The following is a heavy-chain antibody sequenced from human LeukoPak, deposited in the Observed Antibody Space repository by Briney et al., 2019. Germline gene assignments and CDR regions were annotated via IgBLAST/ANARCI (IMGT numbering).Heavy chain of an antibody. CDR2: LNSDGSRI. Sequence: GGSLRLSCVASGFTFSSSWMHWVRQAPGKGLVWVSRLNSDGSRISYVDSVKGRFTISRDNAKNTLYLQMNSLRAEDTAVYYCVGSGDLSYWGQGTLVTVSS. D-gene: IGHD3-10*01. CDR1: GFTFSSSW. J-gene: IGHJ4*02. CDR3: VGSGDLSY. V-gene: IGHV3-74*01.